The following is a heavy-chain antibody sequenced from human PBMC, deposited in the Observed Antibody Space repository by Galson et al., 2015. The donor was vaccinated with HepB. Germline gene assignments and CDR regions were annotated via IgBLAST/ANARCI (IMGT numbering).Heavy chain of an antibody. J-gene: IGHJ4*01. Sequence: SVKVSCKASTNIFSNFGISWVRQAPGQGLEWMGWISGYNGNTNYARNLKGRVTMTTDTSTSTTYLELRSLTSDDTAVYYCARARYSDSAPEYWGQGTLVTVSS. V-gene: IGHV1-18*01. CDR2: ISGYNGNT. CDR3: ARARYSDSAPEY. D-gene: IGHD3-16*02. CDR1: TNIFSNFG.